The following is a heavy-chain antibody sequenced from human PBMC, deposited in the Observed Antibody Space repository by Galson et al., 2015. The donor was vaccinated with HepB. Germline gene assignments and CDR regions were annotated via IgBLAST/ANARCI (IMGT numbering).Heavy chain of an antibody. V-gene: IGHV5-10-1*01. CDR2: IDPSDSYT. CDR3: ARLHTAFGYYYGMDV. J-gene: IGHJ6*02. Sequence: SGAEVKKPGESLRISCKGSGYSFTSYWISWVRQMPGKGLEWMGRIDPSDSYTNYSPSFQGHVTISADKSISTAYLQWSSLKASDTAMHYCARLHTAFGYYYGMDVWGQGTTVTVSS. D-gene: IGHD3-3*02. CDR1: GYSFTSYW.